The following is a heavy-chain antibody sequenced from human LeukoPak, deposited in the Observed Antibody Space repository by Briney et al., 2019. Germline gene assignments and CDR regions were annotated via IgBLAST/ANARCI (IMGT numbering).Heavy chain of an antibody. CDR3: ARDDGLLLWFDP. J-gene: IGHJ5*02. V-gene: IGHV1-69*06. D-gene: IGHD3-10*01. CDR2: IIPIFGTA. CDR1: GGTFSSYA. Sequence: SVKVSCKASGGTFSSYAISWVRQAPGQGLEWMGGIIPIFGTANYAQKFQGRVTITADKSTSTAYMELSSLRSEDTAVYYCARDDGLLLWFDPWGQGTLVTVSS.